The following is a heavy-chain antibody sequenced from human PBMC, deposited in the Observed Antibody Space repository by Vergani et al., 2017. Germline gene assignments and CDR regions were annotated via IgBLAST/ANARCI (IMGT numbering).Heavy chain of an antibody. CDR2: ISAYNGNT. J-gene: IGHJ5*02. CDR1: GGTFSSYA. V-gene: IGHV1-18*01. CDR3: ARVMGEYCSSTSCYKSYNWFEP. Sequence: QVKLVQSGAEVKKPGSSVKVSCKASGGTFSSYAISWVRQAPGQGLEWMGWISAYNGNTNYAQKLQGRVTMTTDTSTSTAYMELRSLRSDDTAVYYCARVMGEYCSSTSCYKSYNWFEPWGQGTLVTVSS. D-gene: IGHD2-2*02.